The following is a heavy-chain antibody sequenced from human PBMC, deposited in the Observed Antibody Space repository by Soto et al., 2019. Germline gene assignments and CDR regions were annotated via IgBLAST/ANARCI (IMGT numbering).Heavy chain of an antibody. V-gene: IGHV1-69*13. CDR1: GGTFSSYA. CDR3: ARGDYGSGSYSYYYGMDV. J-gene: IGHJ6*02. CDR2: IIPIFGTA. Sequence: ASVKVSCKASGGTFSSYAISWVRQAPGQGLEWMGGIIPIFGTANYAQKFQGRVTITADESTSTAYMELSSLRSEDTAVYYCARGDYGSGSYSYYYGMDVWGQGTTVTVSS. D-gene: IGHD3-10*01.